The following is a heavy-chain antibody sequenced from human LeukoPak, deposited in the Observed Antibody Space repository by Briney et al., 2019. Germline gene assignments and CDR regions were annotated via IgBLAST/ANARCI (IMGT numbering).Heavy chain of an antibody. D-gene: IGHD6-19*01. CDR3: ARYEGSGFHLWGNYFDY. J-gene: IGHJ4*02. CDR2: ISTYSGDT. CDR1: GDIFTSYG. Sequence: ASVKVSCKVSGDIFTSYGISWVRQAPGQGLEWMGWISTYSGDTNYAQNLQGRFTMTTDTSTSTAYMELRSLTSDDTAVYYCARYEGSGFHLWGNYFDYWGQGTLVTVSS. V-gene: IGHV1-18*01.